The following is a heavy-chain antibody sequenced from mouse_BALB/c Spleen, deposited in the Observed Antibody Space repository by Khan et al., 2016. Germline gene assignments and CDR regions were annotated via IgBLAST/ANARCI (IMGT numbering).Heavy chain of an antibody. CDR2: IGRGVSN. J-gene: IGHJ3*01. D-gene: IGHD1-2*01. V-gene: IGHV5-6-5*01. CDR3: ARRELRLQAGLAY. Sequence: EVELVESGGGLVKPGGSLKLSCAASGFTFSSYAMSWVRQTPEKRLEWVASIGRGVSNYYPDSVKGRFTISRENAWNILYLQMRSLGSDDTAMYYCARRELRLQAGLAYWGQGTLVTVSA. CDR1: GFTFSSYA.